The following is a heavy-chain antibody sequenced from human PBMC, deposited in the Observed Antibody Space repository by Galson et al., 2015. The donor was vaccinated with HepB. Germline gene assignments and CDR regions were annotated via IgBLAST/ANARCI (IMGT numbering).Heavy chain of an antibody. CDR2: ISYDGSNK. D-gene: IGHD2-2*03. V-gene: IGHV3-30*03. J-gene: IGHJ3*02. Sequence: SLRLSCAASGFTFSSYGMHWVRQAPGKGLEWVAVISYDGSNKYYADSVKGRFTISRDNAKNSLYLQMNSLRAEDTAVYYCARDPGYCSSTSCPTDAFDIWGQGTMVTVSS. CDR3: ARDPGYCSSTSCPTDAFDI. CDR1: GFTFSSYG.